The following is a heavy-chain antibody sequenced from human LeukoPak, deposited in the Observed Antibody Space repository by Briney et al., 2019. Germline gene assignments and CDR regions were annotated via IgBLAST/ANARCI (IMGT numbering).Heavy chain of an antibody. Sequence: GGSLRLSCAASGFTFSSYSMNWVRQAPGKGLEWVSSISSSSSYIYYADSVKGRFTISRDNAKNSLYLQMNSLRAEDTAVYYCARVSPRDYMDVWGKGTTVTVSS. CDR1: GFTFSSYS. CDR3: ARVSPRDYMDV. V-gene: IGHV3-21*01. CDR2: ISSSSSYI. J-gene: IGHJ6*03. D-gene: IGHD2/OR15-2a*01.